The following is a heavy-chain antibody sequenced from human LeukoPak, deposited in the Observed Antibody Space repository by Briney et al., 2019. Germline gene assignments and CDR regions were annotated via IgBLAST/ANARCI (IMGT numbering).Heavy chain of an antibody. Sequence: SETLSLTFTVPGGSVNDYYWSWIRQSPGKGLEWIGYIYYTGSTSYNPSLRSRVTMSADTYKNQFSLTVSSVPATDTAVYYFATRKLGNDYWGQGNLVTVSS. J-gene: IGHJ4*02. V-gene: IGHV4-59*02. CDR1: GGSVNDYY. CDR3: ATRKLGNDY. D-gene: IGHD7-27*01. CDR2: IYYTGST.